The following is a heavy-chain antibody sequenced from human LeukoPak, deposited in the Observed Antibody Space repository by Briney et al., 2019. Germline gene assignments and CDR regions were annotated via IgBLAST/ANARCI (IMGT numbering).Heavy chain of an antibody. D-gene: IGHD5-18*01. J-gene: IGHJ4*02. Sequence: ASVKVSCKASGYTFTGYYMHWVRQAPGQGLEWMGWINPNSGGTNYAQKFQGWVTMTRDTSISTAYMELSRLRSDDTAVYYCARGAPLRYSYGLNALGYWGQGTLVTVSS. CDR1: GYTFTGYY. CDR2: INPNSGGT. CDR3: ARGAPLRYSYGLNALGY. V-gene: IGHV1-2*04.